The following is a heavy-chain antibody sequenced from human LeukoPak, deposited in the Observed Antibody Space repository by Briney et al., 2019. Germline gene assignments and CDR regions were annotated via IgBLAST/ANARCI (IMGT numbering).Heavy chain of an antibody. D-gene: IGHD1-20*01. J-gene: IGHJ4*02. CDR1: GFTVSSED. V-gene: IGHV3-53*01. CDR3: ARGYIWYYFDY. Sequence: GGSLRLSCAASGFTVSSEDMSWVRQAPGKGLEWVSVIYSGGTAYYADSVKGRFTISRDTTKNTISLQMNSLRPEDTAVYYCARGYIWYYFDYWGQGTLVTVSS. CDR2: IYSGGTA.